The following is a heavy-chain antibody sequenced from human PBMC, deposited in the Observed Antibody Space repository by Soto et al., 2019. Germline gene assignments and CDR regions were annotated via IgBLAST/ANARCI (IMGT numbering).Heavy chain of an antibody. V-gene: IGHV4-61*08. CDR3: ARLGFYYQSLDP. D-gene: IGHD2-2*01. J-gene: IGHJ5*02. CDR1: GGSISSGGYS. CDR2: IYYSGST. Sequence: SETLSLTCAVSGGSISSGGYSWSWIRQSPGKGLEWIGYIYYSGSTNYNPSLNSRVTISVDTSKNQFSLKLTSVTASDTAVYYCARLGFYYQSLDPWGHGTLVT.